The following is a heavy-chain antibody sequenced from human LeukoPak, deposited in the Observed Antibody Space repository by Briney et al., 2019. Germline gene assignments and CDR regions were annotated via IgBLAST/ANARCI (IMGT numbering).Heavy chain of an antibody. CDR1: GDSISGGGYS. J-gene: IGHJ4*02. CDR2: IYHSGGT. D-gene: IGHD1-26*01. V-gene: IGHV4-30-2*01. Sequence: SQTLSLTCAVTGDSISGGGYSWSWIRQPPGMALEWIGNIYHSGGTHHNPSLKSRVTMSVDRSKNQFSLKLTSVTAADTAVYYCARGGVGATTGTYDSWGQGIPVTVSS. CDR3: ARGGVGATTGTYDS.